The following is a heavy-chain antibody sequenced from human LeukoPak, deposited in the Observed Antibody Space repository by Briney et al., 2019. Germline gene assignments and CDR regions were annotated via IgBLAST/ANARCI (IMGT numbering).Heavy chain of an antibody. CDR2: IYTSGST. V-gene: IGHV4-61*02. J-gene: IGHJ4*02. CDR3: ARESGWYVSYFDY. CDR1: GGSISSDSYY. Sequence: SQTLSLTYTVSGGSISSDSYYWSWIRQPAGKGLEWIGRIYTSGSTNYNPSLKSRVTISVDTSKNQFSLKLSSVTAADTAVYYCARESGWYVSYFDYWGQGTLVTVSS. D-gene: IGHD6-19*01.